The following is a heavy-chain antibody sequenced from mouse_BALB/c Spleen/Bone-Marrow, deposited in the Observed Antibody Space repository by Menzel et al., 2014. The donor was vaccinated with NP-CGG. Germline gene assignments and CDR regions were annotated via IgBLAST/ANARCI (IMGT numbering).Heavy chain of an antibody. V-gene: IGHV7-1*02. CDR3: ARDVGYGNYFVY. J-gene: IGHJ3*01. CDR2: SRNKAKYYTT. CDR1: GFTFSDFY. Sequence: EVQVVESGGGLVQPGDSLRLSCAPSGFTFSDFYMDWVRQPPGKRLEWIAASRNKAKYYTTEYSASVKGRFIVSRDTSQSVLYLQMNALRAEDTAIYYCARDVGYGNYFVYWGQGTLVTVSA. D-gene: IGHD2-10*02.